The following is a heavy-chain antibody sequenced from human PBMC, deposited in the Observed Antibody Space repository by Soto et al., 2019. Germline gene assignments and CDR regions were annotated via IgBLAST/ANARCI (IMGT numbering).Heavy chain of an antibody. CDR2: ISGDGYGT. CDR3: AKDLQGSVADYFDY. J-gene: IGHJ4*02. V-gene: IGHV3-23*01. Sequence: GGLLIPSCVASGFTFSSFAMTWVLQAPGKGLEWVSSISGDGYGTFYADSVKGRFTISRDNSKNTLYLQMNSLTAEDTALYYCAKDLQGSVADYFDYWGQGTLVTVSS. D-gene: IGHD2-15*01. CDR1: GFTFSSFA.